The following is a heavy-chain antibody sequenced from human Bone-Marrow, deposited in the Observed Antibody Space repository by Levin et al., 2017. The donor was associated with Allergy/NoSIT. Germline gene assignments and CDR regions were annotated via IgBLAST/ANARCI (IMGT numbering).Heavy chain of an antibody. V-gene: IGHV4-34*01. CDR3: AKIPAANYFYDGMDV. J-gene: IGHJ6*02. Sequence: SETLSLTCVVYGGSFSGYYWTWIRQPPGKGLEWIGEINHSGSTNYNPSLKSRVTISIDTSKNQFSLKLSSVTAADTAVYYCAKIPAANYFYDGMDVWGQGTTVTVSS. CDR2: INHSGST. CDR1: GGSFSGYY. D-gene: IGHD2-2*01.